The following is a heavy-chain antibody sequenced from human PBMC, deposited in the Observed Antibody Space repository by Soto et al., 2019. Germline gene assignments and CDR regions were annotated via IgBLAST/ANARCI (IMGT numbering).Heavy chain of an antibody. J-gene: IGHJ4*02. CDR2: ISGSGGST. D-gene: IGHD1-26*01. Sequence: EVQLLESGGGLVQPGGSLRLSCAASGFTFSSYAMNWVCQAPGKGLEWVSAISGSGGSTYYADSVKGRFTISRDNSKNTLYLQMNSLRAEDTAVYYCAKEGGSYSKFDYWGQGTLVTVSS. V-gene: IGHV3-23*01. CDR3: AKEGGSYSKFDY. CDR1: GFTFSSYA.